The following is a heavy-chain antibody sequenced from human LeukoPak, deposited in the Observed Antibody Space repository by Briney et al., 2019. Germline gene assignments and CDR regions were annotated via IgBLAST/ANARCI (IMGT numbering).Heavy chain of an antibody. Sequence: GGSLRLSCAASGFTFSSYAMSWVRQAPGKGLEWVSAISGSGGSTYYADSVKGRFTISRDNSKNTLYLQMNSLRAEDTAVYYCANDDYGDRARYNWFDPWGQGTLVTVSS. CDR1: GFTFSSYA. V-gene: IGHV3-23*01. CDR3: ANDDYGDRARYNWFDP. CDR2: ISGSGGST. J-gene: IGHJ5*02. D-gene: IGHD4-17*01.